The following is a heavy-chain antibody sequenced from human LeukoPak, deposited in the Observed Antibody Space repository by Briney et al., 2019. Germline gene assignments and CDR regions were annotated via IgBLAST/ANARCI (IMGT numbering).Heavy chain of an antibody. J-gene: IGHJ4*02. Sequence: GGSLRLSCAASGFTFSRYWMGWVRQAPGKGLEWVSSISSSSSYIYYADSVKGRFTISRDNAKNSLYLQMNSLRAEDTAVYYCAREWSRFTPPDYWGQGTLVTVSS. D-gene: IGHD2-8*01. CDR1: GFTFSRYW. CDR3: AREWSRFTPPDY. CDR2: ISSSSSYI. V-gene: IGHV3-21*01.